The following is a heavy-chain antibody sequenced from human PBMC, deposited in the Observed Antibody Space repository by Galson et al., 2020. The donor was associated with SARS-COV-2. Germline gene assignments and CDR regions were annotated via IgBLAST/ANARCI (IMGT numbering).Heavy chain of an antibody. J-gene: IGHJ2*01. CDR2: IFGSGSYR. Sequence: GESLKISCAASGFTFSDYTMIWVRQAPGKGLEWVSSIFGSGSYRYYADSVKGRFTVSRDSAKSSLYLQMTSLGADDTAVYYCARDLGPAPMIKWYFDLWGRGALVTVSS. D-gene: IGHD3-16*01. CDR1: GFTFSDYT. CDR3: ARDLGPAPMIKWYFDL. V-gene: IGHV3-21*01.